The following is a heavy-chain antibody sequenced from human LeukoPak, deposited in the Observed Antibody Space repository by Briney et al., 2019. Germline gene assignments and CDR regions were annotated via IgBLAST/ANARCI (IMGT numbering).Heavy chain of an antibody. CDR3: ARDQDYDSSGYLVGGFDY. V-gene: IGHV3-7*01. CDR1: GFTFSSYW. J-gene: IGHJ4*02. CDR2: IKQDGSEK. Sequence: GGSLRLSCAASGFTFSSYWMSWVRQAPGKGLEWVANIKQDGSEKYYVDSVKGRFTISRDNAKNSLYLQMNSLRAEDTAVYYCARDQDYDSSGYLVGGFDYWGQGTLVTVSS. D-gene: IGHD3-22*01.